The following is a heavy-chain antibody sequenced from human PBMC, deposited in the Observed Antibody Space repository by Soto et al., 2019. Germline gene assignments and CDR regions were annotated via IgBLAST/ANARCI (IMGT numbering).Heavy chain of an antibody. CDR2: TYYRSKWYN. D-gene: IGHD2-15*01. Sequence: SQTLSLTCAISGDSGSSNSAAWNWIRQSPSRGLEWLGRTYYRSKWYNDYAVSVKSRITINPDTSKNQFSLQLNSVTPEDTAVYYCARFVVGIVISSLGYCKGGSCYFDYWGQGSLVTVSS. CDR1: GDSGSSNSAA. J-gene: IGHJ4*02. V-gene: IGHV6-1*01. CDR3: ARFVVGIVISSLGYCKGGSCYFDY.